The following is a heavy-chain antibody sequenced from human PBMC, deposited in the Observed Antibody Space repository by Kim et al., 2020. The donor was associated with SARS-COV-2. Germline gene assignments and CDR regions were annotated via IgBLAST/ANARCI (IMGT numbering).Heavy chain of an antibody. J-gene: IGHJ4*02. CDR3: TRGKMVTSDY. D-gene: IGHD5-18*01. CDR2: TT. V-gene: IGHV3-49*02. Sequence: TTEYAASVKGRFTISRDDSKSIAYLQMNSLKTEDTAVYYCTRGKMVTSDYWGQGTLVTVSS.